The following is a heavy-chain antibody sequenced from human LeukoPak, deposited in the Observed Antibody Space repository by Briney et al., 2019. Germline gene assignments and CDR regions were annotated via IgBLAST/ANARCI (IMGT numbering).Heavy chain of an antibody. CDR1: GYSSTSYW. D-gene: IGHD3-9*01. CDR3: ARLAFPLRYFDWLFEEGLDY. CDR2: IYPGDSDT. J-gene: IGHJ4*02. Sequence: GESLKISCKGSGYSSTSYWIGWVRQMPGKGLEWMGIIYPGDSDTRYSPSFQGQVTISADKSISTAYLQWSSLKASDTAMYYCARLAFPLRYFDWLFEEGLDYWGQGTLVTVSS. V-gene: IGHV5-51*01.